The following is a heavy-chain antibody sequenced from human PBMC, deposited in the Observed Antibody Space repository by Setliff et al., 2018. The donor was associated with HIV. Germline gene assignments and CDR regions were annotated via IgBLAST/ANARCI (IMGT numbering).Heavy chain of an antibody. CDR3: ATRGGGVFPYYSIDY. CDR1: GGSRISSSYY. Sequence: PSETLSLTCTVSGGSRISSSYYYVWIRQPPGKGLEWIGDVYYSGTTYYNASLKSRVTISVDRSKNQFSLMMSSVTAADTAVYYCATRGGGVFPYYSIDYWGQGILVTVSS. V-gene: IGHV4-39*01. CDR2: VYYSGTT. D-gene: IGHD2-15*01. J-gene: IGHJ4*02.